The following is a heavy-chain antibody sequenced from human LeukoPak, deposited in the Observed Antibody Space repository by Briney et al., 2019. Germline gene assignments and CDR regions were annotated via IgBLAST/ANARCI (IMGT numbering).Heavy chain of an antibody. CDR3: ARVRRIVVVPAAIPDWFDP. J-gene: IGHJ5*02. CDR1: GYTFTSYG. D-gene: IGHD2-2*02. V-gene: IGHV1-18*01. CDR2: ISAYNGNT. Sequence: ASVKVSCKASGYTFTSYGISWVRQAPGQELEWMGWISAYNGNTNYAQKLQGRVTMTTDTSTSTAYMELRSLRSDDTAVYYCARVRRIVVVPAAIPDWFDPWGQGTLVTVSS.